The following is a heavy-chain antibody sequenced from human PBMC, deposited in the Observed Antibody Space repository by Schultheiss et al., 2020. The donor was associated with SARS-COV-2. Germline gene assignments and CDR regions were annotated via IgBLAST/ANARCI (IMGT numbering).Heavy chain of an antibody. Sequence: GGSLRLSCAASGFTFSSYAMSWVRQAPGKGLEWVSAISGSGGSTYYADSVKGRFTISRDNAKNTLYVQMNSLRAEDTAVYYCVRDWVYCGGGSCHSLGQMDVWGKGTTVTVSS. CDR2: ISGSGGST. J-gene: IGHJ6*04. D-gene: IGHD2-15*01. CDR3: VRDWVYCGGGSCHSLGQMDV. V-gene: IGHV3-23*01. CDR1: GFTFSSYA.